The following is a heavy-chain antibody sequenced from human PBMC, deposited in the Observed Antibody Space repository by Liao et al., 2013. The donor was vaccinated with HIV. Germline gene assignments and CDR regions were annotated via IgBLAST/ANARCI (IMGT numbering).Heavy chain of an antibody. CDR2: IESRGST. J-gene: IGHJ2*01. V-gene: IGHV4-61*02. CDR1: GDSISSEGYY. D-gene: IGHD3-9*01. CDR3: ARLRGYDILTVWYFDL. Sequence: VQLQESGPGLVKPSQTLSLTCNVSGDSISSEGYYWSWIRQPAGKGLEWIGRIESRGSTNYNPSLEIRVRMSVDMSKNQFSLRLSSVTAADTAVYYCARLRGYDILTVWYFDLWGRGTLVTVSS.